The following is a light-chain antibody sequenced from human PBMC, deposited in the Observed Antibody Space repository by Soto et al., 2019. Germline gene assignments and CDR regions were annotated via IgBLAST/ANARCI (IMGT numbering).Light chain of an antibody. J-gene: IGLJ1*01. Sequence: QSALTQPPSASGSLGQSVTFSCTGTSSDVGGSKYVSWYQQQPGKAPKLLIYEVNRRPAGAPDRFSGSKSGNAASLTVSGLQAEDEADYYCSSYAGSKNFVFGSGAKLTVL. CDR2: EVN. V-gene: IGLV2-8*01. CDR1: SSDVGGSKY. CDR3: SSYAGSKNFV.